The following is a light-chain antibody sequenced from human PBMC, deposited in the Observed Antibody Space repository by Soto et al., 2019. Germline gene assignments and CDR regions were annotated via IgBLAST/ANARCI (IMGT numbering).Light chain of an antibody. CDR3: SSYTTSSTLV. V-gene: IGLV2-14*01. Sequence: QSALTQPASVSGSPGQSITISCTGTSSDVGFYNYVSWYQQHPGKAPKLMIYEVSDRPSGVSNRFSGSKSGNTASLTISWLQAEDEADYYCSSYTTSSTLVFGGGTKLTVL. CDR1: SSDVGFYNY. CDR2: EVS. J-gene: IGLJ3*02.